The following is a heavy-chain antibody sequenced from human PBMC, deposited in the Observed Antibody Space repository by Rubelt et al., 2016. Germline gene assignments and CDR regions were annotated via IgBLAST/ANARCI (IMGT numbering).Heavy chain of an antibody. CDR3: AKDRYSSSQGTPDY. CDR1: TSYA. J-gene: IGHJ4*02. D-gene: IGHD6-13*01. V-gene: IGHV3-23*01. Sequence: TSYAMSWVRQAPGKGLEWVSVITGSGATTYYADSVKGRFTISRDNSKNTLYLQMNSLRAEDTAVYYCAKDRYSSSQGTPDYWGQGTLVTVSS. CDR2: ITGSGATT.